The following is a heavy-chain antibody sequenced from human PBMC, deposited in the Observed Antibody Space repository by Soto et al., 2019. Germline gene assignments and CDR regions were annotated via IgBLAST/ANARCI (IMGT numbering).Heavy chain of an antibody. J-gene: IGHJ4*02. CDR2: IWYDESNK. V-gene: IGHV3-33*01. D-gene: IGHD1-7*01. Sequence: PGGSLRLCCAASGLNFSTYVMHWVRQAPGKGLEWVAVIWYDESNKYYADSVKGRFTISRDNSKNILYLQMSSLRVEDTSVYFFVRRRNYSFHYSCPGILVTVSS. CDR1: GLNFSTYV. CDR3: VRRRNYSFHY.